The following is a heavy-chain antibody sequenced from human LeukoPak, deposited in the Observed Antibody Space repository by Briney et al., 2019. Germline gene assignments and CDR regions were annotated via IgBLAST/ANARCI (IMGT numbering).Heavy chain of an antibody. V-gene: IGHV1-58*02. J-gene: IGHJ4*02. CDR1: GFTFTSSA. CDR3: AALPTCSGGSCYSGY. CDR2: IVVGSGNT. Sequence: SVKVSCKASGFTFTSSAMQWVRQARGQRLEWIGWIVVGSGNTNYAQKFQERVTITRDMSTSTAYMELSSLRSEDTAVYYCAALPTCSGGSCYSGYWGQGTLVTVSS. D-gene: IGHD2-15*01.